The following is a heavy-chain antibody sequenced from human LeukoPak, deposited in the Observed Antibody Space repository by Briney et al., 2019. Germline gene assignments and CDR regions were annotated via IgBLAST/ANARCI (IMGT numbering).Heavy chain of an antibody. V-gene: IGHV1-24*01. CDR2: FDPEDGET. CDR3: ATVEGNTEPAFDI. J-gene: IGHJ3*02. Sequence: VSVKVSCKVSGYTLTELSMHWVRQAPGKGLEWMGGFDPEDGETIYAQKFQGRVTMTEDTSTDTAYMELSSLRSEDTAVYYCATVEGNTEPAFDIWGQGTMATVSS. D-gene: IGHD2/OR15-2a*01. CDR1: GYTLTELS.